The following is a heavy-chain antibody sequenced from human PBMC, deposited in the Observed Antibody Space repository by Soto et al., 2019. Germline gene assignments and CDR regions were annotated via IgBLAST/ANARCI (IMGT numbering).Heavy chain of an antibody. CDR2: ISDTVSST. J-gene: IGHJ4*02. V-gene: IGHV3-23*01. CDR1: GFSFSTYT. D-gene: IGHD3-16*01. CDR3: ARNWGEK. Sequence: EVQLLESGGGLVQPGGSLRLSCAASGFSFSTYTMSWVRQAPGKGLEWVSGISDTVSSTYYADSVKGRFTISRDNSKTTLYLQMNSLRADDTAVDYCARNWGEKWGQGTLVTVSS.